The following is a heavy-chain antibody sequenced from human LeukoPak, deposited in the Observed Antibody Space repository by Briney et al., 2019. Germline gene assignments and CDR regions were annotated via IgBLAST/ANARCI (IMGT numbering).Heavy chain of an antibody. CDR3: ARDFGYF. CDR1: GFTFSNYK. CDR2: ISSSGSII. D-gene: IGHD3-10*01. J-gene: IGHJ4*02. V-gene: IGHV3-48*03. Sequence: PGGSLRLSCAASGFTFSNYKMNWGREAPGKGLEWVSYISSSGSIIYYSDSVKGRFTISRDNAKNSLYLQMNSLRAEDTAVYYCARDFGYFWGQGTLVTVSS.